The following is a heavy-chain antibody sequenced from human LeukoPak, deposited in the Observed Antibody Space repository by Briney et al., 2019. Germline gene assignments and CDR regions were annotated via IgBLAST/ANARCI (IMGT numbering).Heavy chain of an antibody. Sequence: SETLSLTCTISGGSISSSSYYWGWIRQPPGKGLEWLGSIYYSGSTYYNPSLTIKVPISINTYKNKFHLTLQSVTAAHTATAYCARLSGFGELPFDYWGQGTLVTVSS. CDR1: GGSISSSSYY. CDR3: ARLSGFGELPFDY. J-gene: IGHJ4*02. D-gene: IGHD3-10*01. CDR2: IYYSGST. V-gene: IGHV4-39*01.